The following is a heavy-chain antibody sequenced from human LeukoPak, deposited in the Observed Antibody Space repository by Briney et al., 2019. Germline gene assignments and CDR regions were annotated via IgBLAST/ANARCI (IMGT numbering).Heavy chain of an antibody. Sequence: SETLSLTCTVSGGAISSSYWSWIRQPPGKGLEWIGYIYYSGSTNYNPSLKSRVTISVDTSKNQFSLKLSSVTAADTAVYYCARHAYCGGDCFGGAFEIWGQGTMVTVSS. V-gene: IGHV4-59*08. CDR1: GGAISSSY. D-gene: IGHD2-21*02. J-gene: IGHJ3*02. CDR2: IYYSGST. CDR3: ARHAYCGGDCFGGAFEI.